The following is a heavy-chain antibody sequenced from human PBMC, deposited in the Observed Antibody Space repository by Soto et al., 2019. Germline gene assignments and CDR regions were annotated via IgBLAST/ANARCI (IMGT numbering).Heavy chain of an antibody. CDR1: GLTFSSYS. V-gene: IGHV3-48*01. Sequence: GGSQRLSSTASGLTFSSYSMNWVRQAPGKGLEWVSYISSSSSTIYYADSVKGRFTISRDNAKNSLYLQMNSLRAEDTAVYYCARGPYYYDSSGPWEYFDLWGRGTLVTVSS. D-gene: IGHD3-22*01. J-gene: IGHJ2*01. CDR3: ARGPYYYDSSGPWEYFDL. CDR2: ISSSSSTI.